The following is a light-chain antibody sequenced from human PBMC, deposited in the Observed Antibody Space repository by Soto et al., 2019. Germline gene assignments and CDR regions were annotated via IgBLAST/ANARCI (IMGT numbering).Light chain of an antibody. CDR1: QSVLYNSNNKNY. J-gene: IGKJ1*01. V-gene: IGKV4-1*01. CDR2: WAS. Sequence: DFVMTQSPDSLAVSLGERATIKCKSSQSVLYNSNNKNYLAWYQQKPGQPPRVLVYWASTRESGVPDRFTGGGSGTDFTLTVNNLQAEDVAVYYCQQYCSTPWTFGQGTKVEI. CDR3: QQYCSTPWT.